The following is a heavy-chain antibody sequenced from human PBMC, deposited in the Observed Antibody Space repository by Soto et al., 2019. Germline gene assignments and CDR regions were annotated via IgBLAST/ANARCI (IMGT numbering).Heavy chain of an antibody. Sequence: SETLSLTCTVSVGSISSYYWSLIRQPPGKGLECIWYIYYSGSTNYNPSLKSRVTISVDTSKNQFSLKLSSVTAADTAVYYCARLYGDSLASYFAYWAQGTMVTVSS. CDR2: IYYSGST. CDR3: ARLYGDSLASYFAY. D-gene: IGHD4-17*01. V-gene: IGHV4-59*01. CDR1: VGSISSYY. J-gene: IGHJ4*02.